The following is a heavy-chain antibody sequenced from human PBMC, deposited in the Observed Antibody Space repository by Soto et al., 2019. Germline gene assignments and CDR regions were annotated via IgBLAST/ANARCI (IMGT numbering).Heavy chain of an antibody. D-gene: IGHD3-9*01. CDR2: IYYSGST. Sequence: SETLSLTCTVSGGSISSGGYYWSWIRQHPGKGLEWIGYIYYSGSTYYNPSLKSRVTISVDTSKNQFSLKLSSVTAADTAVYYCARNYYDILTGYYNWFDTWGQGTLVTVSS. V-gene: IGHV4-31*03. CDR1: GGSISSGGYY. CDR3: ARNYYDILTGYYNWFDT. J-gene: IGHJ5*02.